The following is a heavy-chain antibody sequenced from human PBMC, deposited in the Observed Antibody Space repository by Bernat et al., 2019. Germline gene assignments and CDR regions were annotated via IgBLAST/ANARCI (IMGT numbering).Heavy chain of an antibody. D-gene: IGHD2-2*01. Sequence: EVQLVQSGAEVKKPGESLKISCKGSGYSFTSYWISWVRQMPGKGLEWMGIIYPGDSDTRYSPSFQGQVTISADKSISTAYLQWSSLKASDTAMYYCARHPIVVVPAARSGAYYYYYYMDVWGKGTTVTVSS. CDR3: ARHPIVVVPAARSGAYYYYYYMDV. V-gene: IGHV5-51*01. J-gene: IGHJ6*03. CDR2: IYPGDSDT. CDR1: GYSFTSYW.